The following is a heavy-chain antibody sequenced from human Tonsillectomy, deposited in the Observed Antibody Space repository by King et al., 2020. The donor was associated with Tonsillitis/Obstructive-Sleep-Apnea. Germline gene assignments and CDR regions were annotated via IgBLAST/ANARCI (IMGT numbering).Heavy chain of an antibody. D-gene: IGHD6-13*01. CDR1: GFTFSSYG. V-gene: IGHV3-30*18. J-gene: IGHJ4*02. Sequence: VQLVESGGGVVQPGRSLRLSCAASGFTFSSYGMHWVRQAPDKGLEWVAVISYDGSNKYYADSVKGRFTISRDNSKNTLYLQMNSLRAEDTAVYYCAKDLDPIAAAGTGGLDYWGQGTLDTVSS. CDR3: AKDLDPIAAAGTGGLDY. CDR2: ISYDGSNK.